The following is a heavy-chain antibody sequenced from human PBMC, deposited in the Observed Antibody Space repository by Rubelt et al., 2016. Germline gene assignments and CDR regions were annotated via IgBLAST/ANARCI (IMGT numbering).Heavy chain of an antibody. D-gene: IGHD6-6*01. Sequence: QLQLQESGPRLVKPSETLSLTCAVSGGSISGTEHYWGWIRQPPGKGLEWIGTIYYSGTTYYNPSLKSQLTVSVDTSKNQFSLKLSSVTAPTLCPLVSCEXXXSXXXSXXVGCPAXDFD. CDR1: GGSISGTEHY. CDR3: CEXXXSXXXSXXVGCPAXDFD. CDR2: IYYSGTT. V-gene: IGHV4-39*07. J-gene: IGHJ2*01.